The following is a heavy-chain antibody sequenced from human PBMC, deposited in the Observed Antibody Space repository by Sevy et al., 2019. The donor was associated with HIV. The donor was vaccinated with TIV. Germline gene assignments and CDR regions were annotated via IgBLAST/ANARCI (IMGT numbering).Heavy chain of an antibody. CDR1: GASITGYY. Sequence: SETLSLSCSVSGASITGYYWSWIRQPPGKGLEWIGYIFHSGDSNYNPSLKSRVAMSVDTSKNQFSLRLASVSAADTAVYYCARDHLSQGLDPWGQGILVTVSS. D-gene: IGHD3-3*02. V-gene: IGHV4-59*12. CDR2: IFHSGDS. J-gene: IGHJ5*02. CDR3: ARDHLSQGLDP.